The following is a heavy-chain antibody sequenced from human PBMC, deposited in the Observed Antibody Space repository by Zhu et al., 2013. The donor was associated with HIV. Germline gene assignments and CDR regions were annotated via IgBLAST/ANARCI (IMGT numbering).Heavy chain of an antibody. CDR1: GYTFTNYA. V-gene: IGHV1-3*01. CDR3: ARYGEGGYSSF. CDR2: INAGNDNT. J-gene: IGHJ4*02. Sequence: QVQLVQSGAEVKKPGASVKVSCKASGYTFTNYAMHWVRQAPGQRLEWMGWINAGNDNTKYSQKFQGRVTISRDTSASTAYMELSSLRSEDTAVYYCARYGEGGYSSFWGQGTLVTVSS. D-gene: IGHD4-17*01.